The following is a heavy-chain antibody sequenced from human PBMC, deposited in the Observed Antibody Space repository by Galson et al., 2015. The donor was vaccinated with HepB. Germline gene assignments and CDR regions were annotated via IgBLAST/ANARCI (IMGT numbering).Heavy chain of an antibody. CDR1: GFTFSSYW. CDR2: ISWNSGSI. V-gene: IGHV3-9*01. Sequence: SLRLSCAASGFTFSSYWMSWVRQAPGKGLEWVSGISWNSGSIGYADSVKGRFTISRDNAKNSLYLQMNSLRAEDTALYYCAKDMVAYCGGDCYSGHAFDIWGQGTMVTVSS. CDR3: AKDMVAYCGGDCYSGHAFDI. D-gene: IGHD2-21*01. J-gene: IGHJ3*02.